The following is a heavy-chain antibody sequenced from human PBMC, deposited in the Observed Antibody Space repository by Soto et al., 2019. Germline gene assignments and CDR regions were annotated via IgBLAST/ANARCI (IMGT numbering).Heavy chain of an antibody. J-gene: IGHJ5*02. CDR2: INHSGST. CDR3: ARRRGSSQPKGPWFDP. CDR1: GGSFSGYY. Sequence: PSETLSLTCAVYGGSFSGYYWSWIRQPPVKGLEWIGEINHSGSTNYSPSLKSRVTISVDTSKNQFSLKLSSVTAADTAVYYCARRRGSSQPKGPWFDPWGQGTLVTLSS. D-gene: IGHD6-13*01. V-gene: IGHV4-34*01.